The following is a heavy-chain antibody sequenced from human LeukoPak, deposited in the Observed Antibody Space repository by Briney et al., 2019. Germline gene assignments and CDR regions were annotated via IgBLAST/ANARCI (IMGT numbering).Heavy chain of an antibody. CDR1: GFTFSGSW. D-gene: IGHD3-10*01. CDR2: IKGDGIET. V-gene: IGHV3-74*01. CDR3: ARDVVLGSGSYQAGMDV. J-gene: IGHJ6*02. Sequence: GSLRLSCAASGFTFSGSWMHWVRQAPGKGLVWVSRIKGDGIETNYADSVKGRFTVSRDNAKNTLFLQMNGLRAEDTAVYFCARDVVLGSGSYQAGMDVWGQGTTVTVSS.